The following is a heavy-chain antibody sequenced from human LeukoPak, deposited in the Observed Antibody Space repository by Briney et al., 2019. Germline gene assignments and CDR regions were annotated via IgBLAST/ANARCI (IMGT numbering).Heavy chain of an antibody. CDR1: GFTFSSYA. J-gene: IGHJ4*02. CDR3: AKRGLWFGESPYYFDY. CDR2: ISGSGGST. Sequence: PGGSLRLSCAASGFTFSSYATSWVRQAPGKGLEWVSAISGSGGSTYYADSVKGRFTISRDNSKNTLYLQMNSLRAEDTAVYYCAKRGLWFGESPYYFDYWGQGTLVTVSS. D-gene: IGHD3-10*01. V-gene: IGHV3-23*01.